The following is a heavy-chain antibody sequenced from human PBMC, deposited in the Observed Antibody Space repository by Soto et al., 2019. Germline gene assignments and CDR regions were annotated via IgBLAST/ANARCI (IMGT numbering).Heavy chain of an antibody. CDR1: GYTFTSYA. Sequence: ASVKVSCKASGYTFTSYAMHWVRQAPGQRLEWMGWINAGNGNTKYSQKFRGRVTITRDTSASTAYMELSSLRSEDTAVYYCVRVSAMVNYYYYGMDVWGQGTTVTVSS. J-gene: IGHJ6*02. V-gene: IGHV1-3*01. CDR2: INAGNGNT. CDR3: VRVSAMVNYYYYGMDV. D-gene: IGHD5-18*01.